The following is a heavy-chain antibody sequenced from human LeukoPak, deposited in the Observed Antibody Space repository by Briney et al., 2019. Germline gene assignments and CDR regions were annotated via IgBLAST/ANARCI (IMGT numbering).Heavy chain of an antibody. CDR1: GYTFTSYG. V-gene: IGHV1-18*01. CDR3: ARDRTLVRGVSIPDY. J-gene: IGHJ4*02. Sequence: ASVKVSCKASGYTFTSYGISRVRQAPGQGLEWMGWISAYNGNTNYAQKLQGRVTMTTDTSTSTAYMELRSLRSDDTAVYYCARDRTLVRGVSIPDYWGQGTLVTVSS. D-gene: IGHD3-10*01. CDR2: ISAYNGNT.